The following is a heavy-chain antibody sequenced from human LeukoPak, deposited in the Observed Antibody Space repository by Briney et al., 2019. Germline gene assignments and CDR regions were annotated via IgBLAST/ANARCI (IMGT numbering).Heavy chain of an antibody. CDR3: ARIQPSCPGLGFCSYDI. V-gene: IGHV4-59*11. Sequence: PSETLSLTCSVSGSSISPHHWTWIRQALEEGLEWMGHIYYRGTTNYSPSLKNRLTMSVDTSKNQISLKLTSVTAADTAVYYCARIQPSCPGLGFCSYDIWGQGTLATVSS. CDR1: GSSISPHH. D-gene: IGHD3-3*01. J-gene: IGHJ3*02. CDR2: IYYRGTT.